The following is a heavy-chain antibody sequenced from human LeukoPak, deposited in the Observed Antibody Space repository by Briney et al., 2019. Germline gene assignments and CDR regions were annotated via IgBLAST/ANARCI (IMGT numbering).Heavy chain of an antibody. Sequence: GGSLRLSCAASGFTFSSYSMNWVRQAPGKGLEWVSSISSSSSYIYYADSVKGRFTISRDSAKNSLYLQMNSLRAEDTAVYYCARADSGYDKDFDYWGQGTLVTVSS. CDR2: ISSSSSYI. CDR1: GFTFSSYS. J-gene: IGHJ4*02. D-gene: IGHD5-12*01. CDR3: ARADSGYDKDFDY. V-gene: IGHV3-21*01.